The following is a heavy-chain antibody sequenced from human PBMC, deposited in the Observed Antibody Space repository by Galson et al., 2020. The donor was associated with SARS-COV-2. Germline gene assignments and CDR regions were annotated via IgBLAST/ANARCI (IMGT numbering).Heavy chain of an antibody. V-gene: IGHV6-1*01. D-gene: IGHD6-13*01. CDR3: VRGGWSSSRWDARTADWFAP. CDR2: TYYRTKWYN. CDR1: GDSVSSNT. Sequence: SQTLSPSCDLSGDSVSSNTWNWVTQTPSRSLEWLGRTYYRTKWYNAYAVFVQSRIPLNADTSQNPFSLQLRSVTPADTAIYYCVRGGWSSSRWDARTADWFAPWGQGTLGTVS. J-gene: IGHJ5*02.